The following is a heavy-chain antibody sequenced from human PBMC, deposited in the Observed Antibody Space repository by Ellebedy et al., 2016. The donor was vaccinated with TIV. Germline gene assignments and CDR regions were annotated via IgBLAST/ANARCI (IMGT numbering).Heavy chain of an antibody. CDR3: GGGSGWIIDH. CDR2: IKQDVSAK. D-gene: IGHD6-19*01. CDR1: GPSFSDFW. V-gene: IGHV3-7*03. Sequence: PGGSLRLSCAASGPSFSDFWMQWIRQAPGKGLEWVANIKQDVSAKNYVDSVKGRFTISRDNAKNLLYLQMNSLRVEDTAVYYCGGGSGWIIDHWGQGILVTVSS. J-gene: IGHJ4*02.